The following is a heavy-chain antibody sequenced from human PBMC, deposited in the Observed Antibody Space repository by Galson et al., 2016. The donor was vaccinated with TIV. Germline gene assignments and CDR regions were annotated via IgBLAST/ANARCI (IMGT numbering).Heavy chain of an antibody. CDR3: ARTAYCAGDCRRVGFDY. CDR2: IYTSGNT. J-gene: IGHJ4*02. CDR1: GASVSGGSYF. Sequence: TLSLTCTVSGASVSGGSYFWTWIRQPAGKGLEWIGRIYTSGNTNYNPSLKSRVTISVDTSNNQFSLRLTSVTAADTGVYYCARTAYCAGDCRRVGFDYWGQGTLVTISS. V-gene: IGHV4-61*02. D-gene: IGHD2-21*01.